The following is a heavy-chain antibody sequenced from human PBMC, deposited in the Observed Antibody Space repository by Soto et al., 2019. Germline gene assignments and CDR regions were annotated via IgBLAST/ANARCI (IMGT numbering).Heavy chain of an antibody. J-gene: IGHJ5*02. CDR1: GFTFSTYA. CDR2: ISGSGGST. D-gene: IGHD6-13*01. V-gene: IGHV3-23*01. Sequence: EVQLLESGGGLVQPGGSLRLSCSASGFTFSTYAMSWVRQAPGKGLECVSVISGSGGSTYYADSVKGRFTISRDSSKNMLYLQMSSQKAEDTAVYYCAKVGGGSSWYRGWFDPWGQGTLVTVSS. CDR3: AKVGGGSSWYRGWFDP.